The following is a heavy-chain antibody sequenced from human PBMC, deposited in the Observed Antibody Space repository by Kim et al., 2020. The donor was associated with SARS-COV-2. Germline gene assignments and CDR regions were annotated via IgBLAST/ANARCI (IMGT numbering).Heavy chain of an antibody. V-gene: IGHV4-31*03. D-gene: IGHD3-3*01. CDR1: GGSISSGGYY. CDR2: IYYSGST. J-gene: IGHJ3*02. Sequence: SETLSLTCTVSGGSISSGGYYWSWIRQHPGKGLEWIGYIYYSGSTYYNPSLKSRVTISVDTSKNQFSLKLSSVTAADTAVYYCARDHPITIFGVVGCAFDIWGQGTMVTVSS. CDR3: ARDHPITIFGVVGCAFDI.